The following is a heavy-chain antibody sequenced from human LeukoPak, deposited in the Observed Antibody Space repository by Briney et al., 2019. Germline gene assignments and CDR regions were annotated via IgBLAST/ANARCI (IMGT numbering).Heavy chain of an antibody. CDR2: IYHSGST. V-gene: IGHV4-30-2*01. CDR1: GGSIISGDYY. J-gene: IGHJ4*02. CDR3: ARGKNNWNDVAYFFDY. Sequence: PSQTLSLTCTVSGGSIISGDYYWSWIRQPPGKGLEWIGCIYHSGSTYYKPSLKSRVTISVDRSKNQFSLRLSSVTAADTAVYYCARGKNNWNDVAYFFDYWGQGTLVTVSS. D-gene: IGHD1-1*01.